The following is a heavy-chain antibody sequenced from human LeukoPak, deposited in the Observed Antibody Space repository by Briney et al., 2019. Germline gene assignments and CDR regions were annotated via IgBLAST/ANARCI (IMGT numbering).Heavy chain of an antibody. V-gene: IGHV3-30*18. Sequence: GRSLRLSCAAPGFTFSSYGMHWVRQAPGKGLEWVAVISYDGSNKYYADSVKGRFTISRDNSKNTLYLQMNSLRAEDTAVYYCAKPPLGRYGDYYDQNAFDIWGQGTMVTVSS. CDR3: AKPPLGRYGDYYDQNAFDI. CDR2: ISYDGSNK. CDR1: GFTFSSYG. J-gene: IGHJ3*02. D-gene: IGHD4-17*01.